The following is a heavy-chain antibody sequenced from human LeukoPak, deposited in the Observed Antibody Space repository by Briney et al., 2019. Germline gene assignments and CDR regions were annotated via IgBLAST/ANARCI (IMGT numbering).Heavy chain of an antibody. CDR3: ARDYDSSGYYYS. D-gene: IGHD3-22*01. J-gene: IGHJ4*02. Sequence: PSETLSLTCTVSGGSISSAGYYWSWIRQHPGKGLEWIGYIYYSGSTYYNPSLKSRVTISVDTSKNQFSLKLSSVTAADTAVYYCARDYDSSGYYYSWGQGTLVTVSS. CDR2: IYYSGST. CDR1: GGSISSAGYY. V-gene: IGHV4-31*03.